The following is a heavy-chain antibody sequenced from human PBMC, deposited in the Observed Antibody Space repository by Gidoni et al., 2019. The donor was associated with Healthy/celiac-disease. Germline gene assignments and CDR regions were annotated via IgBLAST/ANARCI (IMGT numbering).Heavy chain of an antibody. J-gene: IGHJ5*02. V-gene: IGHV3-9*01. D-gene: IGHD1-26*01. CDR1: GFTFDDYA. CDR2: ISWNSGSI. Sequence: EVQLVESGGGLVQPGRSLRLSCAASGFTFDDYAMHWVRQAPGKGREWVSGISWNSGSIGYADSVKGRFTISRDNAKNSLYLQMNSLRAEDTALYYCAKDITVGATTGGWFDPWGQGTLVTVSS. CDR3: AKDITVGATTGGWFDP.